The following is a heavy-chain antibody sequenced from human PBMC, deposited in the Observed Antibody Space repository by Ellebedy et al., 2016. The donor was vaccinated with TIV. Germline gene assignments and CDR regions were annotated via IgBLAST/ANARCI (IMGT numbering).Heavy chain of an antibody. CDR1: GYSFSNYY. J-gene: IGHJ3*01. CDR2: INPNDDTK. Sequence: AASVKVSCKAFGYSFSNYYMHWVRQAPGQGLEWMGIINPNDDTKYYTHNFQGRITVTRDTSANTIYMELSSLRSEDTAVYYCARARGYSFDVCDVWGQGTMVAVSS. D-gene: IGHD5-18*01. CDR3: ARARGYSFDVCDV. V-gene: IGHV1-46*01.